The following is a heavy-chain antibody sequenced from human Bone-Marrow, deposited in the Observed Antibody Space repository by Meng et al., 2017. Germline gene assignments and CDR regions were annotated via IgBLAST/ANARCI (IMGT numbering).Heavy chain of an antibody. CDR2: ISSSGSTI. J-gene: IGHJ3*02. Sequence: GESLKISCAASGFTFSSYEMNWVRQAPGKGLEWVSYISSSGSTIYYADSVKGRFTISRDNAKNSLYLQMNSLRAEDPALYYCAKDKGPIVGATGSAFDIWGQGTMVTVSS. V-gene: IGHV3-48*03. CDR3: AKDKGPIVGATGSAFDI. CDR1: GFTFSSYE. D-gene: IGHD1-26*01.